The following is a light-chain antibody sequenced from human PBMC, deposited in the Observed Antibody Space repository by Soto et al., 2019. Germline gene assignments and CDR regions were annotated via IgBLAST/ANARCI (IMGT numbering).Light chain of an antibody. CDR2: VGTGGIVG. Sequence: QSVLTQPPSASASLGASVTLTCTLSSGYSNYKVDWYQQRPGKGPRFVMRVGTGGIVGSKGDGIPDRFSVLGSGPNRYLTIKNIQEEDESDYHCGADHGSGSNFVLVFGGGTKLTVL. J-gene: IGLJ2*01. CDR1: SGYSNYK. CDR3: GADHGSGSNFVLV. V-gene: IGLV9-49*01.